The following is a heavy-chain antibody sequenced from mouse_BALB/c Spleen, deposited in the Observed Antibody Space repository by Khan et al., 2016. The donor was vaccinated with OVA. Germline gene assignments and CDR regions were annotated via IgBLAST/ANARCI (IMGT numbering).Heavy chain of an antibody. CDR3: AGRNYLGYTHAY. D-gene: IGHD1-1*01. V-gene: IGHV1-77*01. J-gene: IGHJ3*01. Sequence: QVLLQQSGAELARPGASVKLSCTASGYTFTDYYINWVKQRTGQGLEWIGEISPGSGDTYYNERFMGKATLTADKSSSTAYMQLSSLTSAASAVYFYAGRNYLGYTHAYWGQGTLVTVSA. CDR1: GYTFTDYY. CDR2: ISPGSGDT.